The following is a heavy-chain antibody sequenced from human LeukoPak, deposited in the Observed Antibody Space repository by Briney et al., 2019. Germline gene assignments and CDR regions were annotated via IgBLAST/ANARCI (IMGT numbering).Heavy chain of an antibody. CDR2: ISWNSGSI. V-gene: IGHV3-9*01. D-gene: IGHD6-25*01. CDR3: EKESAAGPFDY. Sequence: GGSLRLSCAASGFTFDDYAMHWVRQAPGKGLEWVSGISWNSGSIGYADSVKGRFTISRDNAKNPLYLKMNSLRAEDPALYYCEKESAAGPFDYWGKETLVPVSS. J-gene: IGHJ4*02. CDR1: GFTFDDYA.